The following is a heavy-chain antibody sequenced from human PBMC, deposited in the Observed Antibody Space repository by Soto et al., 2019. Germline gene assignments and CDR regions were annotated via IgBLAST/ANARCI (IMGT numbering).Heavy chain of an antibody. CDR3: ARDFTVAAIGVGVDY. D-gene: IGHD6-19*01. CDR2: IWYDGSKK. Sequence: QVQLVESGGGVVQPGRSLRLSCAASGFTFSTYAMHWVRQAPGKGLERVADIWYDGSKKNYADSVKGRFTISRDNSKDTLYLQMNSLRAEDAAVYYCARDFTVAAIGVGVDYWGQGTLVTVSS. V-gene: IGHV3-33*08. J-gene: IGHJ4*02. CDR1: GFTFSTYA.